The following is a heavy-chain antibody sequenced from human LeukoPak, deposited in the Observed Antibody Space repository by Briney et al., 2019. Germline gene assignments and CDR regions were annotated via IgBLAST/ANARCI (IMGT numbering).Heavy chain of an antibody. Sequence: PSVKVSCKASGYTFTGYYMHWVRQAPGQGLEWMGRINPNSGGTNYAQKFQGRVTMTRGTSISTAYMELSRLRSDDTAVYYCARVSFGYSHSGLDYWGQGTLVTVSS. CDR2: INPNSGGT. CDR1: GYTFTGYY. V-gene: IGHV1-2*06. CDR3: ARVSFGYSHSGLDY. J-gene: IGHJ4*02. D-gene: IGHD6-13*01.